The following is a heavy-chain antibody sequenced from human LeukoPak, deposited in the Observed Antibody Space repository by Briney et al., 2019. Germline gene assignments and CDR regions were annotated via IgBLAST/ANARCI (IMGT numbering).Heavy chain of an antibody. V-gene: IGHV3-74*01. CDR2: INSDGSST. J-gene: IGHJ4*02. CDR3: ARSTRYDFWSGYHPFDY. Sequence: PGRSLRLSCAASGFTFSSYWMHWVRQAPGKGLVWVSRINSDGSSTSYADSVRGRFTISRDNAKNTLYLQMNSLRAEDTAVYYCARSTRYDFWSGYHPFDYWGQGTLVTVSS. CDR1: GFTFSSYW. D-gene: IGHD3-3*01.